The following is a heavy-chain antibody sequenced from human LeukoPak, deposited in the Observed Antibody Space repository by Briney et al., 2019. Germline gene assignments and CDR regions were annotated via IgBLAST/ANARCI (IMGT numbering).Heavy chain of an antibody. J-gene: IGHJ6*03. Sequence: SSETLSLTCTVSGGSISSGSYYWSWIRQPAGKGLEWIGRIYTSGSTNYNPSLKSRVTISVDTSKNQFSLKLSSVTAADTAVYYCARGPPILTGYYRYYYYMDVWGKGTTVTISS. CDR3: ARGPPILTGYYRYYYYMDV. D-gene: IGHD3-9*01. CDR1: GGSISSGSYY. CDR2: IYTSGST. V-gene: IGHV4-61*02.